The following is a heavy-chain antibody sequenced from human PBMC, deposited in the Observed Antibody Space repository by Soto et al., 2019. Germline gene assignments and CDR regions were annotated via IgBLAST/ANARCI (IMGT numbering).Heavy chain of an antibody. D-gene: IGHD4-17*01. CDR2: ISYSGHT. CDR1: GGSISEAYSY. Sequence: SETLSLTCTVSGGSISEAYSYWGWIRQPPGKGLEWRGSISYSGHTHDNPSLKIRVPISTDPSKTQFSLKMNSVTAADTAVYFCGGQDYGAKGYYFENWGQGALVTVSS. V-gene: IGHV4-39*01. CDR3: GGQDYGAKGYYFEN. J-gene: IGHJ4*02.